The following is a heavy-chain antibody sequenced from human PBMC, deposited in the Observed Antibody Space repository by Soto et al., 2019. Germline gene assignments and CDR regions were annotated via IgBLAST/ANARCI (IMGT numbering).Heavy chain of an antibody. J-gene: IGHJ5*02. D-gene: IGHD6-25*01. CDR3: ARGDSGNDNGFDP. V-gene: IGHV4-31*03. CDR1: GDSIKSGGYY. Sequence: SETLSLTCTVSGDSIKSGGYYWSWIRQHPGKGLEWMGYIYKNGNTHYNPSLRSRLTLSLDTSKNQLSLNLRSVTAADTAVYYCARGDSGNDNGFDPWGQGTLVTVSS. CDR2: IYKNGNT.